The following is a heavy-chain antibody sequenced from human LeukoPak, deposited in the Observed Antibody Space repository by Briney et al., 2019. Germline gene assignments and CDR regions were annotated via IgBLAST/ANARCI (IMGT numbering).Heavy chain of an antibody. CDR1: GGSISSSSYY. CDR2: IYYSGST. V-gene: IGHV4-39*01. Sequence: SETLSLTCTVSGGSISSSSYYWGWIRQPLGKGLEWIGTIYYSGSTYYNPSLKSRVTISVDTSKNQFSLRLSSVTAADTAVYYCAKISGSYSHPFGYWGQGTLVTVSS. D-gene: IGHD1-26*01. CDR3: AKISGSYSHPFGY. J-gene: IGHJ4*02.